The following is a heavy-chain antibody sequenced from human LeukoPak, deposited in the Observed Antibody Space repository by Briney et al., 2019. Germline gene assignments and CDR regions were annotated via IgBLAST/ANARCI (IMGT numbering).Heavy chain of an antibody. V-gene: IGHV3-30*18. CDR1: GFTFSSYG. J-gene: IGHJ4*02. CDR3: AKDRAVAGIRNYFDY. CDR2: ISYDGSNK. D-gene: IGHD6-19*01. Sequence: GGSLRLSCAASGFTFSSYGRHWVRQAPGKGLEWVAVISYDGSNKYYADSVKGRFTISRDNSKNTLYLQMNSLRAEDTAVYYCAKDRAVAGIRNYFDYWGQGTLVTVSS.